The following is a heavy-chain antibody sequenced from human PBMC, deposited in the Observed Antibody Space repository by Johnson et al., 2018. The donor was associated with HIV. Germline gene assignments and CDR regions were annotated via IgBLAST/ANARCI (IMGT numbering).Heavy chain of an antibody. D-gene: IGHD4-17*01. CDR1: GFTFSSYD. V-gene: IGHV3-13*01. CDR2: IGTAGDT. CDR3: ARDAVTPI. J-gene: IGHJ3*02. Sequence: VQLVESGGGVVQPGRSLRLSCAASGFTFSSYDMHWVRQATGKGLEWVSAIGTAGDTYYPGSVKGRFTISRDNSKNTLYLQMGSLRAEDMAVYYCARDAVTPIWGQGTMVTVTS.